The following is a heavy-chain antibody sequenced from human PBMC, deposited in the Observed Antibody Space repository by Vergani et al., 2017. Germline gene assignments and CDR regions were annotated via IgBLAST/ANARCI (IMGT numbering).Heavy chain of an antibody. J-gene: IGHJ4*02. CDR1: GFTFSSYA. D-gene: IGHD3-16*02. V-gene: IGHV3-23*01. Sequence: EVQLLESGGGLVQPGGSLRLSCAASGFTFSSYAMSWVRQAPGKGLEWVSAISGGGSTYYADSVKGRFTISRDNSKNTLYLQMNSLRAEDTAVYYCARDMITFGGVIVGFDYWGQGTLVTVSS. CDR2: ISGGGST. CDR3: ARDMITFGGVIVGFDY.